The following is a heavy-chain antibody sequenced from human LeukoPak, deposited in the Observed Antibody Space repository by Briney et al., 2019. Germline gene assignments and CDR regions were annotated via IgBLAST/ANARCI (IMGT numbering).Heavy chain of an antibody. D-gene: IGHD2-15*01. CDR1: GGSISSGSYY. V-gene: IGHV4-61*02. J-gene: IGHJ5*02. CDR2: IHTSGST. CDR3: ARDRTNPYCTGGSCYGRGWFDP. Sequence: SQTLSLTCTVSGGSISSGSYYWSWIRQPAGEGLEWIVRIHTSGSTNYNPSLKSRVTISVDTSKNQFSLKLSSVTAADTAVYYCARDRTNPYCTGGSCYGRGWFDPWGQGSLVTVSS.